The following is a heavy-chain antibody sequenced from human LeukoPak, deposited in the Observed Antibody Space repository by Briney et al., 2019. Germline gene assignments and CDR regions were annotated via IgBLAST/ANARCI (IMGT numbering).Heavy chain of an antibody. CDR2: INPNSGGT. CDR1: GYTFTGSY. J-gene: IGHJ3*01. CDR3: ARDWSVGATDDAFDV. Sequence: ASVKVSCKTSGYTFTGSYMHWVRQAPGQGLEWMGWINPNSGGTNYAQGFQGRVTMTRDTSISTVYMQLSRLHFDDTAVYYCARDWSVGATDDAFDVWGPGTMVTVSS. V-gene: IGHV1-2*02. D-gene: IGHD1-26*01.